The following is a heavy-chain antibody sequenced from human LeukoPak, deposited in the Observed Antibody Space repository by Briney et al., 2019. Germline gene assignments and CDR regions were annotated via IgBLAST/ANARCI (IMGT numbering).Heavy chain of an antibody. V-gene: IGHV3-23*01. CDR1: GFTFSTYV. D-gene: IGHD2-21*02. CDR3: ARDPGDPAYYYYYYGMDV. J-gene: IGHJ6*02. CDR2: VSGSGTGT. Sequence: GGSLRLSCEASGFTFSTYVMTWVRQAPGKGLEWVSTVSGSGTGTYYADSVKGRFTISRDNSKNTLYLQMNSLRAEDTAVYYCARDPGDPAYYYYYYGMDVWGQGTTVTVSS.